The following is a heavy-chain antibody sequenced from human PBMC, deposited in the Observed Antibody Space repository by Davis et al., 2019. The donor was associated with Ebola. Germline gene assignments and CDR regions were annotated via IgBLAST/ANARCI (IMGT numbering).Heavy chain of an antibody. CDR1: GYSISSGGYY. V-gene: IGHV4-31*03. CDR2: IYYRGST. J-gene: IGHJ4*02. D-gene: IGHD2-21*02. CDR3: ARLADCGGDCYPFDY. Sequence: SETLSLTCTVSGYSISSGGYYWSWIRQHPGKGLEWIGNIYYRGSTYYNPSLKSRVTISVDRSKNQFSLKLNSVTAADSAVYYCARLADCGGDCYPFDYWGQGILVTVSS.